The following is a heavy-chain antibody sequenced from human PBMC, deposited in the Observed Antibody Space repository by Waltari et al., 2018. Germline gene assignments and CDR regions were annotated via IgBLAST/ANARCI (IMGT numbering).Heavy chain of an antibody. CDR3: ATDSPDYSEAG. Sequence: EVQLVQSGAEVKKPGATVKISCKASGYTFTDYYMHWVQQAPGKGLEWMGRVEHEDGETIDAETCQGRVTITADTSTDTAYMELSSLRSEDTAVYYCATDSPDYSEAGWGQGTLVTVSS. CDR2: VEHEDGET. D-gene: IGHD2-15*01. V-gene: IGHV1-69-2*01. CDR1: GYTFTDYY. J-gene: IGHJ4*02.